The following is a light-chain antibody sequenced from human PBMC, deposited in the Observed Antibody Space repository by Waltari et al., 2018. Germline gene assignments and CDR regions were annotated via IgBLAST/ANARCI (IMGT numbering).Light chain of an antibody. V-gene: IGLV2-14*03. J-gene: IGLJ2*01. Sequence: QSALTQPASVSGSPGQSITISCTGTNNDIGDYDYVSWYQQHPGKAPKPIIYDVTHRPSGFPPRFSGSKSGNTASLTISGLQADDEAHYYCSSYTIDVAFDVIFGGGTRLTVL. CDR1: NNDIGDYDY. CDR3: SSYTIDVAFDVI. CDR2: DVT.